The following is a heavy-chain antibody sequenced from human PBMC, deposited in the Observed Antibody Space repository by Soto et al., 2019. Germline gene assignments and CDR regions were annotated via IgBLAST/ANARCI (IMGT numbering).Heavy chain of an antibody. D-gene: IGHD6-13*01. CDR3: AGSGYSSSWTPGRFDP. CDR2: ISAYNGNT. V-gene: IGHV1-18*01. Sequence: ASVKVCCKASGYTFTSYGISWVRQAPGQGLEWMRWISAYNGNTNYAQKLQGRVTMTTDTSTSTAYMELRSLRSDDTAVYYCAGSGYSSSWTPGRFDPWGQGTLVTVS. CDR1: GYTFTSYG. J-gene: IGHJ5*02.